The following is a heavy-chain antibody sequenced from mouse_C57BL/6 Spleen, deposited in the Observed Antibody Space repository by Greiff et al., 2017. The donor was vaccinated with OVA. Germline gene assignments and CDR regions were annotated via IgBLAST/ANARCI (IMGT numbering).Heavy chain of an antibody. D-gene: IGHD2-4*01. J-gene: IGHJ3*01. CDR1: GYTFTSYD. CDR3: ARGGIYYDYDEGFAY. Sequence: VQLQQSGPELVKPGASVKLSCKASGYTFTSYDINWVKQRPGQGLEWIGWIYPRDGSTKYNEKFKGKATLTVDTSSSTAYMELHSLTSEDSAVYFCARGGIYYDYDEGFAYWGQGTLVTVSA. CDR2: IYPRDGST. V-gene: IGHV1-85*01.